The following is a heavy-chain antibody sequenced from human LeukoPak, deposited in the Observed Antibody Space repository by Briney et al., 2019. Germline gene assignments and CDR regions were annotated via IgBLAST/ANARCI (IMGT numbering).Heavy chain of an antibody. CDR3: ARKLRYFPPDV. V-gene: IGHV5-51*01. J-gene: IGHJ6*04. CDR2: IYPGDSDT. CDR1: GYIFTSYW. D-gene: IGHD3-9*01. Sequence: GESLTISCKGSGYIFTSYWIGGVRQIPGKGLEWIGIIYPGDSDTSSSPSFQGQVTISADKSISTAYLQWSSLKASDTAMYYCARKLRYFPPDVWGKGTTVTVSS.